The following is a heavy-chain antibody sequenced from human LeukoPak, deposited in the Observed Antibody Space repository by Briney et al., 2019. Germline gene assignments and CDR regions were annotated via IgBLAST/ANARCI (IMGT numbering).Heavy chain of an antibody. Sequence: GGSLRLSCAASGFTFNNCDMHWVRQAPGKGLEWVAFIRCDGRSKYHAASVKGRFTISRDNSKNTLSLQMNSLRAEDTAVYYCARAPLNWAFDYWGQGTLVTVSS. CDR3: ARAPLNWAFDY. V-gene: IGHV3-30*02. CDR2: IRCDGRSK. CDR1: GFTFNNCD. D-gene: IGHD7-27*01. J-gene: IGHJ4*02.